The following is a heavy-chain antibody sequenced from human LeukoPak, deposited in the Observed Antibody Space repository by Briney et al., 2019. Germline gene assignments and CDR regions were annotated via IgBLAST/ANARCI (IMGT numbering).Heavy chain of an antibody. CDR3: ARANGDYGDYVIRDWFDP. J-gene: IGHJ5*02. V-gene: IGHV4-39*07. CDR2: IYYSGST. CDR1: GGSISSSSYY. D-gene: IGHD4-17*01. Sequence: SETLSLTCTVSGGSISSSSYYWGWIRQPPGKGLEWIGSIYYSGSTYYNPSLKSRVTISVDTSKNQFSLKLSSVTAADTAVYYCARANGDYGDYVIRDWFDPWGQGTLVTVSS.